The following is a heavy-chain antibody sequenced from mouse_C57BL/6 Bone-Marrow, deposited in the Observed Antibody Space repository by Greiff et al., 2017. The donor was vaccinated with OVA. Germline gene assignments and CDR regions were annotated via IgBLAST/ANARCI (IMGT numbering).Heavy chain of an antibody. CDR2: INPYNGDT. J-gene: IGHJ4*01. CDR3: ARGGAYYYGSSYLYYYAMDY. V-gene: IGHV1-37*01. Sequence: VQLQQSGPELVKPGASVKISCKASGYSFTDYNMNWVKQSHGKSLEWIGRINPYNGDTFYNQKFKGKATLTVDKSSSTAHMELLSLTSEDFAVYYCARGGAYYYGSSYLYYYAMDYWGQGTSVTVSS. D-gene: IGHD1-1*01. CDR1: GYSFTDYN.